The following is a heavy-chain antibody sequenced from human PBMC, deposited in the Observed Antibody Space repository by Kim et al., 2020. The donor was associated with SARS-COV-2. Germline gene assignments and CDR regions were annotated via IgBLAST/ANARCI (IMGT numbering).Heavy chain of an antibody. CDR3: AKQGYIFEVDTYYDMDF. J-gene: IGHJ6*02. CDR2: ISYEGSNR. Sequence: GGSLRLSCASSGFSFSNYGMHWVRQAPGKGLEWVAFISYEGSNRQYVDSVKGRFTISRDYSKNTLYLQMNSLTAEDTAIYYCAKQGYIFEVDTYYDMDFWGQGTPVTVSS. V-gene: IGHV3-30*18. CDR1: GFSFSNYG. D-gene: IGHD3-3*01.